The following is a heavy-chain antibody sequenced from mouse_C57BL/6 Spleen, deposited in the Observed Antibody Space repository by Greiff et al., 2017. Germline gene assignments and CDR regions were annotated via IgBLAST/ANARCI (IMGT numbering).Heavy chain of an antibody. Sequence: VQLQQPGAELVMPGASVKLSCKASGYTFTSYWMHWVKQRPGQGLEWIGEIDPSDSYTNYNQKFKGKSTLTVDKSSSTAYMQLSSLTSEDSAVYYCAKGGTGPYAMDYWGQGTSVTVSS. CDR3: AKGGTGPYAMDY. J-gene: IGHJ4*01. CDR2: IDPSDSYT. CDR1: GYTFTSYW. V-gene: IGHV1-69*01. D-gene: IGHD4-1*01.